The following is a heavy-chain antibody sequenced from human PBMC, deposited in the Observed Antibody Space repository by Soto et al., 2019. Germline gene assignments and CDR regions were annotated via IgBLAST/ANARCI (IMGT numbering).Heavy chain of an antibody. Sequence: EVQLVESGGGLVKPGGSLRLSCAASGFTFSDTWMNWVRQAPGKGLEWVGRIKTKTAGDTTEYAAPVKGRFTISRDDSQNTLYLQMSSLKVEDTAVYYCSSRPLGYAAYGSQRWGEGTLVTVSS. CDR1: GFTFSDTW. D-gene: IGHD5-12*01. V-gene: IGHV3-15*01. CDR2: IKTKTAGDTT. J-gene: IGHJ4*02. CDR3: SSRPLGYAAYGSQR.